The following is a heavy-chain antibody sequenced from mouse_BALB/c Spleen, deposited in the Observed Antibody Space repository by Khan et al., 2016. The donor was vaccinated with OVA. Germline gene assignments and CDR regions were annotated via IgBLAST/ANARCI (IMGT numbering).Heavy chain of an antibody. V-gene: IGHV14-3*02. CDR3: AHPSYDPRVFEV. D-gene: IGHD2-3*01. J-gene: IGHJ1*01. Sequence: EVQLQQSGAELVKPGASVRLSCTASGFNIKDTYIHWVKQRPEQGLEWIGRIAPANGDTKYDPKFQDKATITSDTSSNTSYLQLRRLTSEETAVYYGAHPSYDPRVFEVWGAGTTVTVSS. CDR2: IAPANGDT. CDR1: GFNIKDTY.